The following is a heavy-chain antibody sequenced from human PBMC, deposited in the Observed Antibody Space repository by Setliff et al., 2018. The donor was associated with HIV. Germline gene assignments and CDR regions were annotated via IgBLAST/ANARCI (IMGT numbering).Heavy chain of an antibody. J-gene: IGHJ4*02. V-gene: IGHV3-43D*03. CDR1: GFTFDDYA. D-gene: IGHD5-18*01. CDR3: AKDVEVGYSYGYVFDY. CDR2: ISWDGGST. Sequence: GGSMRLSCAASGFTFDDYAMHWVRQAPWKGLEWVSLISWDGGSTYYADSVKGRFTISRDNSKNSLYLQMNSLRAEDTALYYCAKDVEVGYSYGYVFDYWGQGTLVTVSS.